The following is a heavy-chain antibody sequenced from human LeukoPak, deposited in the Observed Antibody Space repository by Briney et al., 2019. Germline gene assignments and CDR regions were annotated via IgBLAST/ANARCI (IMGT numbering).Heavy chain of an antibody. CDR2: ISISSNYI. J-gene: IGHJ4*02. CDR1: GFTFSSYS. D-gene: IGHD1-14*01. CDR3: VRENWYRFDN. V-gene: IGHV3-21*04. Sequence: GGSLRLSCAASGFTFSSYSLNWVRQAPGKGLEWVSSISISSNYIYYADSVKGRFTISRDNAKNSLFLQVNSLKTEDTAVYYCVRENWYRFDNWGQGTLVTVSS.